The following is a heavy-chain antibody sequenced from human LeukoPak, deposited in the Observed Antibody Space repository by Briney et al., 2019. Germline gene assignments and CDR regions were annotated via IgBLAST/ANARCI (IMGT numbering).Heavy chain of an antibody. J-gene: IGHJ4*02. CDR2: ISGSGGST. CDR1: GFTFSSYA. Sequence: GGSLRLSCAASGFTFSSYAMSWVRQAPGKGLEGVSAISGSGGSTYYADSVKGRFTISRDNSNNTLYLQMNSLRAEDTAVYYCAKVGSGWYYFDYWGQGTLVTVSS. D-gene: IGHD6-19*01. V-gene: IGHV3-23*01. CDR3: AKVGSGWYYFDY.